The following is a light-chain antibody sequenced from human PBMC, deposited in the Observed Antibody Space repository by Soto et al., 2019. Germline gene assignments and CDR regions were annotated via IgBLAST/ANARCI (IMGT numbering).Light chain of an antibody. J-gene: IGKJ2*01. Sequence: EILMTQSPATLSVSPGEGATLSCRASQSVNSNLAWYQQKPGQAPRLLIYGASTRATGIPVRFSGSGFGTEFTLTISSLQSEDSAVYYCQQYNRSVTFGQGTKLEIK. V-gene: IGKV3-15*01. CDR3: QQYNRSVT. CDR1: QSVNSN. CDR2: GAS.